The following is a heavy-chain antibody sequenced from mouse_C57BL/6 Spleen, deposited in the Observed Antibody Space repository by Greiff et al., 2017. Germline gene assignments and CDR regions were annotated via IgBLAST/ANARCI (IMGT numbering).Heavy chain of an antibody. V-gene: IGHV1-53*01. Sequence: QVQLQQPGTELVKPGASVKLSCKASGYTFTSYWMHWVKQRPGQGLEWIGNINPSNGGTNYNEKFKSKDTLTVDKSSSTAYMQLSSLTSDDSAVYYCARSDYYSNFLDVWGTGTTVTVSS. D-gene: IGHD2-5*01. CDR2: INPSNGGT. J-gene: IGHJ1*03. CDR1: GYTFTSYW. CDR3: ARSDYYSNFLDV.